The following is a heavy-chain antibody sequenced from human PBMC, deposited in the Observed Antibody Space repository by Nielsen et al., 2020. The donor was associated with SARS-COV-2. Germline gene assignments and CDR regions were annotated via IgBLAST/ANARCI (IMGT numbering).Heavy chain of an antibody. CDR2: ISYDGSNK. J-gene: IGHJ6*02. D-gene: IGHD3-9*01. CDR3: AKDTEYYDILTGYSPGRYYYYYYGMDV. Sequence: LSLTCAASGFTFSSYGMHWVRQAPGKGLEWVAVISYDGSNKYYADSVKGRFTISRDNSKNTLYLQMNSLRAEDTAVYYCAKDTEYYDILTGYSPGRYYYYYYGMDVWGQGTTVTVSS. V-gene: IGHV3-30*18. CDR1: GFTFSSYG.